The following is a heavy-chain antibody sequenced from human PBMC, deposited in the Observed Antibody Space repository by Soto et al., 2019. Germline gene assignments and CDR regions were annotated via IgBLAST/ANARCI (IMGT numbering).Heavy chain of an antibody. Sequence: GASVKVSCKVSGYTLTELSMHWVRQAPGKGLEWMGGFDPEDGETIYAQKFQGRVTMTEDTSTDTAYMELSSLRSEDTAVYYCATVDDLVVAATGQFLPPSWGQGTLVTVSS. CDR1: GYTLTELS. V-gene: IGHV1-24*01. CDR2: FDPEDGET. J-gene: IGHJ5*02. CDR3: ATVDDLVVAATGQFLPPS. D-gene: IGHD2-15*01.